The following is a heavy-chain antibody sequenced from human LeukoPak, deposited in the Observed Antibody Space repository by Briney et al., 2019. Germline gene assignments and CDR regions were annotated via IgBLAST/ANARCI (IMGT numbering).Heavy chain of an antibody. CDR2: INSGGSTI. CDR3: ARGGYISY. CDR1: GFTFSSYE. D-gene: IGHD5-24*01. Sequence: GGSLRLSCAASGFTFSSYEMNWVRQAPGQGLEWVSYINSGGSTIYYADSVKGRFTISRDNAKNSLYLQMNSLRAEDTAVYYCARGGYISYWGQGTLVTVSS. V-gene: IGHV3-48*03. J-gene: IGHJ4*02.